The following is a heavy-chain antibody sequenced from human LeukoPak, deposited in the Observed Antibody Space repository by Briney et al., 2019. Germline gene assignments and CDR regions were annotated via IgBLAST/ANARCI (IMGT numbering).Heavy chain of an antibody. CDR1: GYTFTGYY. D-gene: IGHD3-22*01. CDR2: INPNSGGT. V-gene: IGHV1-2*02. J-gene: IGHJ4*02. CDR3: ARGAVPTYYYDSSGYYDY. Sequence: ASVKVSCKASGYTFTGYYMHWVRQAPGQGLEWMGWINPNSGGTNYAQKFQGRVTMTRDTSISTAYMELSRLRSDDTAVYYCARGAVPTYYYDSSGYYDYWGQGTLVTVSS.